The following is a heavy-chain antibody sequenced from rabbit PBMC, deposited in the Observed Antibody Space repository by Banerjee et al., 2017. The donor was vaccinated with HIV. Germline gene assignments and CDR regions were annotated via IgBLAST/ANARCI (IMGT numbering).Heavy chain of an antibody. Sequence: QEQLVESGGGLVTLGGSLKLSCKASGIDFSSYGISWVRQAPGKGLEWIACIYTGSSSTTYYASWAKGRFTISRTSSTTVSLQMTSLTAADTATYFCARDLAGVIGWNFDLWGPGTLVTVS. J-gene: IGHJ4*01. CDR2: IYTGSSSTT. D-gene: IGHD4-1*01. CDR1: GIDFSSYG. V-gene: IGHV1S45*01. CDR3: ARDLAGVIGWNFDL.